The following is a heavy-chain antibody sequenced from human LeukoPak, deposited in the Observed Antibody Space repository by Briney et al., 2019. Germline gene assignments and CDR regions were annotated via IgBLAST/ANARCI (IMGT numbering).Heavy chain of an antibody. Sequence: ASVKVSCKASGYTFTGYYMHRVRQAPRQGLEWMGWINPNSGGTNYAQKFQGRVTMTRDTSISTAYMELSRLRSDDTAVYYCVREGGNAFDIWGQGTMVTVSS. D-gene: IGHD2-15*01. CDR3: VREGGNAFDI. CDR1: GYTFTGYY. CDR2: INPNSGGT. J-gene: IGHJ3*02. V-gene: IGHV1-2*02.